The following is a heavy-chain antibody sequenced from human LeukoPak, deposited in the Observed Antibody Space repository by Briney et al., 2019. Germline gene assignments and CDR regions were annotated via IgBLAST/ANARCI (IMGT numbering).Heavy chain of an antibody. V-gene: IGHV3-23*01. CDR1: GFTFTSYA. Sequence: PGGSLRLSCAASGFTFTSYAMSWVRQAPGKELKWVSAISGSGGSTYYADSVKGRFTISRHNSKNTLYLQMNSPRAEDTAVYYCAKDRMATYYYDSSGSAFDYWGQGTLVTVSS. CDR3: AKDRMATYYYDSSGSAFDY. D-gene: IGHD3-22*01. CDR2: ISGSGGST. J-gene: IGHJ4*02.